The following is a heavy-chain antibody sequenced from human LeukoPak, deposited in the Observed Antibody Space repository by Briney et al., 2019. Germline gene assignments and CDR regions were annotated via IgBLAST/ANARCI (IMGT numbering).Heavy chain of an antibody. V-gene: IGHV3-30*03. J-gene: IGHJ6*03. D-gene: IGHD2/OR15-2a*01. CDR2: ISYDGSNK. CDR3: ARDSTRYYYYYYMDV. CDR1: GFTFSNYG. Sequence: GGSLRLSCAASGFTFSNYGMHWVRQAPGKGLEWVTLISYDGSNKYYADSVKGRFTISRDNAKNSLYLQMNSLRAEDTAVYYCARDSTRYYYYYYMDVWGKGTTVTVSS.